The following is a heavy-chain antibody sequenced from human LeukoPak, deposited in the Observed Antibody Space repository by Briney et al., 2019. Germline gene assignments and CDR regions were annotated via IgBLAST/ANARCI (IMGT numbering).Heavy chain of an antibody. V-gene: IGHV3-30*04. CDR2: ISYDGSNK. CDR3: ARRYCSSTSCYGVDLDY. D-gene: IGHD2-2*01. CDR1: GFTFSSYA. Sequence: GGSLRLSCAASGFTFSSYAMHWVRQAPGKGLEWVAVISYDGSNKYCADSVKGRFTISRDNSKNTLYLQMNSLRAEDTAVYYCARRYCSSTSCYGVDLDYWGQGTLVTVSS. J-gene: IGHJ4*02.